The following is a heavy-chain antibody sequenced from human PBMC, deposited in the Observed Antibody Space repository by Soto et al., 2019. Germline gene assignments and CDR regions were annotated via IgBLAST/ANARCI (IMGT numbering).Heavy chain of an antibody. J-gene: IGHJ4*02. Sequence: SGHTLVYPTEARTVTCPVSVFSLTSPAEGVGWIRKPPGEWLEWLALIYWNDHKRYSASMQSRLTITKDTSKNQVVLRMPHRDPVDTATDYCAHSRYIMSFVDYWGQGTLVTVS. CDR3: AHSRYIMSFVDY. CDR1: VFSLTSPAEG. CDR2: IYWNDHK. V-gene: IGHV2-5*01. D-gene: IGHD1-20*01.